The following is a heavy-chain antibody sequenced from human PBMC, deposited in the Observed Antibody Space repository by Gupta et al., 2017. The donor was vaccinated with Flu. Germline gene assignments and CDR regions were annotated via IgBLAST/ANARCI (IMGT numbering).Heavy chain of an antibody. CDR3: AKNREAGTGTDYFDS. D-gene: IGHD3-9*01. CDR1: GFTFDTYA. J-gene: IGHJ4*02. Sequence: EVQLLESGGGSVQPGESLRLSCAASGFTFDTYAMTWVRRAPGKGLECVSIISGTGGTTHYADSVKGRFTISRDNSKNTLYLQMNSLRAEDTAIYYCAKNREAGTGTDYFDSCGQGTLVTVSS. CDR2: ISGTGGTT. V-gene: IGHV3-23*01.